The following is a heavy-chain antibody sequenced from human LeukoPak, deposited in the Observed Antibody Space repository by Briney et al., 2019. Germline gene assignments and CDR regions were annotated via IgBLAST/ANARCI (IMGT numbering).Heavy chain of an antibody. CDR1: GGSFSGYY. Sequence: SETLSLTCAVYGGSFSGYYWSWIRQPPGKGLEWIGEINHSGSTNYNPSLKSRVTISVDTSKNQFSLKLSSVTAADTAVYHCARGRGGEMAAYYFDYWGQGTLVTVSS. CDR3: ARGRGGEMAAYYFDY. J-gene: IGHJ4*02. V-gene: IGHV4-34*01. CDR2: INHSGST. D-gene: IGHD5-24*01.